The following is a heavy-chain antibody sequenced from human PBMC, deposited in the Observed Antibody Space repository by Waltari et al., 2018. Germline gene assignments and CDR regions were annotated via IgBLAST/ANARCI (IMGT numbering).Heavy chain of an antibody. V-gene: IGHV4-34*01. Sequence: QVQLQQWGAGLLKPSETLSLTCAVYGGSFSGYYWSWIRQPPGKGLEWIGEINHSGSTNYNPSLKSRVTISVDTSKNQFSLKLSSVTAADTAVYYCARSLYYDFWSGYYTVWFDPWGQGTLVTVSS. CDR1: GGSFSGYY. CDR3: ARSLYYDFWSGYYTVWFDP. J-gene: IGHJ5*02. CDR2: INHSGST. D-gene: IGHD3-3*01.